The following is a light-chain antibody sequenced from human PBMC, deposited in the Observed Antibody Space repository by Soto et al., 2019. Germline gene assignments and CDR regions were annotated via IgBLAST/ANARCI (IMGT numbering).Light chain of an antibody. CDR1: QSISVW. J-gene: IGKJ1*01. CDR2: KAS. Sequence: DIQMTQAPSTLSASVGDRVTITCRASQSISVWLALYQQKAGEAPNLLIYKASRLESGVPSRFSGSGSETEFTLTISGLQPGDSATYYCQQHNSYSPTFGQGTKVDIK. CDR3: QQHNSYSPT. V-gene: IGKV1-5*03.